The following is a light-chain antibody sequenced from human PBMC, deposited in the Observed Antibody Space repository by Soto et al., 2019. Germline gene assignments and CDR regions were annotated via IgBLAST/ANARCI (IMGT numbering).Light chain of an antibody. CDR3: QQYHYWPYT. Sequence: VLTQSPATLSVSPAERVTLSCRASQSVSSLLAWYQQKPGQAPRLLIYSTSTRATGIPARFSGSGSGTEFTLTISSLQSEDFAIYYCQQYHYWPYTFGQGTK. V-gene: IGKV3-15*01. CDR2: STS. J-gene: IGKJ2*01. CDR1: QSVSSL.